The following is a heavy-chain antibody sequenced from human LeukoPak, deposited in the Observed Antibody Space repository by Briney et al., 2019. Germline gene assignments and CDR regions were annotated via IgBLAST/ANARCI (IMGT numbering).Heavy chain of an antibody. CDR1: GFTFSTYW. Sequence: GGSLRLSCAASGFTFSTYWMHWVRQAPGKGLVWVSRIHSDGRSTSYADSVNGRFTISRDNAKNTLYLQMNSLRTEDTAVYYCAIDRPGNTAIDYWGQGTLVTVSS. D-gene: IGHD5-18*01. J-gene: IGHJ4*02. V-gene: IGHV3-74*01. CDR2: IHSDGRST. CDR3: AIDRPGNTAIDY.